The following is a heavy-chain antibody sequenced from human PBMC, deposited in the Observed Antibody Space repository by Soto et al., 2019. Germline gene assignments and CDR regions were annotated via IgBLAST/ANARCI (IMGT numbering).Heavy chain of an antibody. CDR3: ARGAIVVVPAAFRYHYGMDV. D-gene: IGHD2-2*01. Sequence: PSETLSLTCAVSGGFISSSNWWCWVRQPPGKGREWIGEIYHSGSTNYNPSLKSRVTISVDKSKNQFSLKLSSVTAADTAVYYCARGAIVVVPAAFRYHYGMDVWGQGTTVTVSS. CDR1: GGFISSSNW. V-gene: IGHV4-4*02. J-gene: IGHJ6*02. CDR2: IYHSGST.